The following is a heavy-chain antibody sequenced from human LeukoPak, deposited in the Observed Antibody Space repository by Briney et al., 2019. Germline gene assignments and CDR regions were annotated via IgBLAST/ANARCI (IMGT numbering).Heavy chain of an antibody. V-gene: IGHV3-23*01. CDR2: VSPSGATT. CDR3: AKDQAAAGYYYYYYGMDV. D-gene: IGHD6-13*01. J-gene: IGHJ6*02. CDR1: GFIFTAYS. Sequence: GGSLRLSCAASGFIFTAYSINWVRQAPGQGLEWVSTVSPSGATTYYADSVKGRFTISRDKSKNTLYLQMNSLRADDTAVYYCAKDQAAAGYYYYYYGMDVWGQGTTVTVSS.